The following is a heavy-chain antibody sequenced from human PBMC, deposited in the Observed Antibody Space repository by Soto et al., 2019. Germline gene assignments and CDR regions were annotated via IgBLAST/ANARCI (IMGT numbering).Heavy chain of an antibody. Sequence: QVQLVESGGGVVQPGRSLRLSCAASGFTFSSYGMHWVRQAPGKGLEWVAVIWYDGSNKYYADSVKGRFTISRDNSKNXLXLXXNSLRAEDTAVYYCARADIVVVAATIRYYYYGMDVWGQGTTVTVSS. CDR2: IWYDGSNK. D-gene: IGHD2-15*01. V-gene: IGHV3-33*01. J-gene: IGHJ6*02. CDR3: ARADIVVVAATIRYYYYGMDV. CDR1: GFTFSSYG.